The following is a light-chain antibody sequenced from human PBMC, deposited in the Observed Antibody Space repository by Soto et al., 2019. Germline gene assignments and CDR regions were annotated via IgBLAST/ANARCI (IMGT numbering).Light chain of an antibody. CDR2: AAS. J-gene: IGKJ4*01. V-gene: IGKV1-27*01. Sequence: DIQMTQSPSSLSASVGDRVTITCRASQGISNYLAWYQQKPGKVPKLLIYAASTLQSGVPSRFSGSRSGTDFTLTISSLQPEDVATYYCQKYNSAPTFGGGTKVDIK. CDR3: QKYNSAPT. CDR1: QGISNY.